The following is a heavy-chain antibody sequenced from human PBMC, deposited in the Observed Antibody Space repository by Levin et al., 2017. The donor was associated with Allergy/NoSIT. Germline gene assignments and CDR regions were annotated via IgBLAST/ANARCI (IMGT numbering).Heavy chain of an antibody. CDR2: ISAHNGNT. D-gene: IGHD3-10*01. J-gene: IGHJ4*02. Sequence: ASVKVSCKASGYTFTSFGINWVRQAPGQGLEWMGWISAHNGNTNFAQKFQGRVTMTTDTSTSTAYMELRSLRSDDTAVYYCAAFISLVRGVPKSYFDYWCQGTLVTVSS. V-gene: IGHV1-18*01. CDR1: GYTFTSFG. CDR3: AAFISLVRGVPKSYFDY.